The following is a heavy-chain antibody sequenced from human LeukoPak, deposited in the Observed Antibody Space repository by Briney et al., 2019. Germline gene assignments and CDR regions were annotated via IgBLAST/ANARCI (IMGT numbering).Heavy chain of an antibody. CDR1: GGSISSYY. V-gene: IGHV4-39*01. CDR3: ARQQSAGAFDY. D-gene: IGHD3-10*01. CDR2: IYYSGST. J-gene: IGHJ4*02. Sequence: SETLSLTCTVSGGSISSYYWSWIRQPPGKGLEWIGSIYYSGSTYYNPSLKSRVTISVDTSKNQFSLKLSSVTAADTAVYYCARQQSAGAFDYWGQGTLVTVSS.